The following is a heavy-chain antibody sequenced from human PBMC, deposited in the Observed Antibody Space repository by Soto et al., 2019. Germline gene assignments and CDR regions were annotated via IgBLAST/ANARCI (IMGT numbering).Heavy chain of an antibody. V-gene: IGHV3-23*01. Sequence: EVQLLESGGGLVQPGGSLRLSCAASGFTFSSYAMSWVRQAPGKGLEWVSAISGSGGSTYYADSVRGRFTISRDNSKNALYLQMSRLRAEDTAEYYCTKRDGYGAGPFDYWGQGTLVTVSS. CDR1: GFTFSSYA. J-gene: IGHJ4*02. CDR3: TKRDGYGAGPFDY. CDR2: ISGSGGST. D-gene: IGHD4-17*01.